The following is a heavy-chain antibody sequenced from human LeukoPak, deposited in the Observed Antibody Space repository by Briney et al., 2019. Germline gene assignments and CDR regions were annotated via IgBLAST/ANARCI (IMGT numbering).Heavy chain of an antibody. CDR2: ISWNSGII. J-gene: IGHJ4*02. Sequence: GGSLRFSGAASGFTLDDYAMPWVRQAPGKGLEWVSGISWNSGIIGYADSVKGRFPISRDNPKNSLYLQMNSLTAEDTALYYCAKDTDYGVNSYYFDYWGQGPLVTVSS. CDR1: GFTLDDYA. CDR3: AKDTDYGVNSYYFDY. D-gene: IGHD4-23*01. V-gene: IGHV3-9*01.